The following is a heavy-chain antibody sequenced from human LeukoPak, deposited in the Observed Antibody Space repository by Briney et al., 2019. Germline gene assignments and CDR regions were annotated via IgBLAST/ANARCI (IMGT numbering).Heavy chain of an antibody. Sequence: GGSLRLSCAASGFTFTNYWMSWVRQAPGKGLEWVANIKQDGSEKYYVDSVKGRFTISRDNAKNSLYLQMNSLRAEDTAVYYCARGKESVLLWFGELLGVDYWGQGTLVTVSS. CDR1: GFTFTNYW. CDR3: ARGKESVLLWFGELLGVDY. CDR2: IKQDGSEK. J-gene: IGHJ4*02. D-gene: IGHD3-10*01. V-gene: IGHV3-7*01.